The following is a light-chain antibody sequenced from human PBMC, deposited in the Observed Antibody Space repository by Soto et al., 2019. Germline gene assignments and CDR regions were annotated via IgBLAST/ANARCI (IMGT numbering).Light chain of an antibody. CDR1: SSDVGGYNY. V-gene: IGLV2-14*01. CDR3: SSYTSSSTLV. Sequence: QSALTHPASVSGSPGQSITISCTGTSSDVGGYNYVSWYQQHPGKAPKLMIYEVSNRPSGVSNRFSGSKSGNTASLTISGLQAEDEADSYCSSYTSSSTLVFGGVTKVTVL. CDR2: EVS. J-gene: IGLJ2*01.